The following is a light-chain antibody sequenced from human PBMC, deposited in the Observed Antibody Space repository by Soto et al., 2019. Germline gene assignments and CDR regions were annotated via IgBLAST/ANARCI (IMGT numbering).Light chain of an antibody. CDR2: GAS. Sequence: EIVLTQSPGTLSLSPGDRATLSCRASQSVNSNYLAWYQRKPGQAPRLLIYGASNRATDIPYRFSASGSGTDFTLTINRLEAEDFAVYYCRQYDSTPPTFGQGTKVE. J-gene: IGKJ1*01. V-gene: IGKV3-20*01. CDR3: RQYDSTPPT. CDR1: QSVNSNY.